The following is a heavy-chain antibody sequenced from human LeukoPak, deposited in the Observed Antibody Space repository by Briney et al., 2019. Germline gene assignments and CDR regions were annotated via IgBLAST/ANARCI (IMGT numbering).Heavy chain of an antibody. CDR1: GFTFSSYG. V-gene: IGHV3-30*02. D-gene: IGHD2-15*01. CDR2: IRYDGSKK. J-gene: IGHJ6*03. CDR3: AKGSSGYCRDGSCYYNYHYMDV. Sequence: GGSLRLSCAASGFTFSSYGMHWVRQAPGKGLEWVAFIRYDGSKKYHADSVKGRFTISRDNSKNTLYLQMNSLRAEDTAVYYCAKGSSGYCRDGSCYYNYHYMDVWGKGTTVTISS.